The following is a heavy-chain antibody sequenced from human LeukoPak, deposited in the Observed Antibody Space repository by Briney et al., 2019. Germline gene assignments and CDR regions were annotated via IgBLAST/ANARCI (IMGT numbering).Heavy chain of an antibody. V-gene: IGHV3-21*01. J-gene: IGHJ4*02. D-gene: IGHD3-9*01. Sequence: GGSLGLSCAASGFTFSSYSMNWVRQAPGKGLEWVSSITASSTAIYSADSVKGRFTISRDNAKNFLYLQMNSLRAEDTAVYYCARTYYDILTGYNPYFDYWGQGILVTVSS. CDR1: GFTFSSYS. CDR2: ITASSTAI. CDR3: ARTYYDILTGYNPYFDY.